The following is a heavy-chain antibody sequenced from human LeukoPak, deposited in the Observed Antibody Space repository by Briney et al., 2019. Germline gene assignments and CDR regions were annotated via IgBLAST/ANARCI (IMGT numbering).Heavy chain of an antibody. CDR2: INHSGST. CDR1: GGSFSGYY. J-gene: IGHJ4*02. D-gene: IGHD3-22*01. Sequence: SETLSLTCAAYGGSFSGYYWSWIRQPPGKGLEWIGEINHSGSTNYNPSLKSRVTISVDTSKNQFSLKLSSVTAADTAVYYCARGSSGYYSLYYFDYWGQGTLVTVSS. CDR3: ARGSSGYYSLYYFDY. V-gene: IGHV4-34*01.